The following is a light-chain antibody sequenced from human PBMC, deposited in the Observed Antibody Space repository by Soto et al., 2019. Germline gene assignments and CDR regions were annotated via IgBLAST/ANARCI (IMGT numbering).Light chain of an antibody. CDR3: QQYGSSPWT. CDR1: QSVSSSY. J-gene: IGKJ1*01. CDR2: GAS. Sequence: EIVLTQSPGTLSLSPGERGTLSCRASQSVSSSYLAWYQQKPGQAPRLLIYGASSRATGIPDRFSGSGSGTDFTLTISRLEPEDFAVYYCQQYGSSPWTFGQGTKV. V-gene: IGKV3-20*01.